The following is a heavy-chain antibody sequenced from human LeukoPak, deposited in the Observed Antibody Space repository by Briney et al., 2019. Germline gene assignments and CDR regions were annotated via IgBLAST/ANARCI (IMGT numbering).Heavy chain of an antibody. Sequence: GESLKISCKGSGYSFTSYWIGWVRQMPGKGLEWMGIIYPGDSDTRYSPSFQGQVTISADKSTSTAYTELSSLRSEDTAVYYCAMTSEYYGSGSYYTLEAAFFYWGQGTLVTVSS. J-gene: IGHJ4*02. D-gene: IGHD3-10*01. CDR2: IYPGDSDT. CDR3: AMTSEYYGSGSYYTLEAAFFY. V-gene: IGHV5-51*01. CDR1: GYSFTSYW.